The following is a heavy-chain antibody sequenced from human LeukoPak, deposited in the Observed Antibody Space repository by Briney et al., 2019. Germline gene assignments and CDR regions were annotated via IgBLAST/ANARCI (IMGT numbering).Heavy chain of an antibody. CDR1: GSNFSSYA. D-gene: IGHD1-7*01. Sequence: PGGSLRLSCAASGSNFSSYAMNWVRQAPGKGLEWASSISASGGSTYYADSVKGRFTISRDNSKNTLYLQMNSLRAEDTAVYYCAKRRGLELLYYYYMDVWGKGTTVTVSS. CDR3: AKRRGLELLYYYYMDV. J-gene: IGHJ6*03. CDR2: ISASGGST. V-gene: IGHV3-23*01.